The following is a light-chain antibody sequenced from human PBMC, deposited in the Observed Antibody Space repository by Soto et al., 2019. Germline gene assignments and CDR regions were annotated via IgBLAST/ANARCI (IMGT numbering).Light chain of an antibody. CDR2: DAS. CDR1: QSVASY. V-gene: IGKV3-11*01. Sequence: EIVLTQSPATLSLSPGGRATLSCRASQSVASYLAWYQQKPGQAPRLLIYDASTRATGIPARFSGSGSGTDFTLTIRSLEPEDSAIYYCQQRSNWPLITFGPGTKVDIK. CDR3: QQRSNWPLIT. J-gene: IGKJ3*01.